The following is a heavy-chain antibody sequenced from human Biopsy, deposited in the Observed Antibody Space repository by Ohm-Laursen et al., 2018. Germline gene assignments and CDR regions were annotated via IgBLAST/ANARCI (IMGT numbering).Heavy chain of an antibody. J-gene: IGHJ6*02. CDR3: ARDVKRYCSGTSCYSGYFGMDV. CDR2: VYYSGTT. CDR1: GGSFTGHF. Sequence: GTLSLTCPVSGGSFTGHFWSWIRQPPGKGLEWIGDVYYSGTTNYNPSLKSRLTISVDTSKNQFSLNLNSVTAADTAVYFCARDVKRYCSGTSCYSGYFGMDVWGQGTTVTVS. D-gene: IGHD2-2*01. V-gene: IGHV4-59*11.